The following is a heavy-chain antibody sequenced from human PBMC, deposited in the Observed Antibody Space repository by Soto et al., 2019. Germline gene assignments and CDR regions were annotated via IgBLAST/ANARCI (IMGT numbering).Heavy chain of an antibody. D-gene: IGHD3-10*01. CDR3: ARELLWFGESPSYRVYYYGMDV. V-gene: IGHV1-46*02. CDR2: INPSGGST. CDR1: GYTFNSYY. J-gene: IGHJ6*02. Sequence: ASVKVSCKASGYTFNSYYMHWVRQAPGQGLEWMGIINPSGGSTSYAQKFQGRVTMTRDTSTSTVYMELSSLRSEDTAVYYCARELLWFGESPSYRVYYYGMDVWGQGTTVTVSS.